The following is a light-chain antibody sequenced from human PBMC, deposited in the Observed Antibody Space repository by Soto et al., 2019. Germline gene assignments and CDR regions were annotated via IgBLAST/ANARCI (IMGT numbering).Light chain of an antibody. CDR2: AAS. CDR3: LQDYNYHRT. CDR1: QGIRND. V-gene: IGKV1-6*01. Sequence: AIQMTQSPSSLSASVGDRFTITCRARQGIRNDLGWYQQKPGKAPKLLIYAASSLQSGVPSRFSGSGSGTDFTLTISSMQPEDFATYYCLQDYNYHRTFGQGTKVEIK. J-gene: IGKJ1*01.